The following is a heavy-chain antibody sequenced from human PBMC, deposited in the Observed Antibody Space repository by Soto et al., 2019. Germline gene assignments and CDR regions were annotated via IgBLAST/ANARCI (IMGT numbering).Heavy chain of an antibody. CDR3: ARERPDGSRLDP. CDR1: GGSISSGDYY. J-gene: IGHJ5*02. D-gene: IGHD6-13*01. Sequence: QVQLQESGPGLVKPSQTLSLTCTVSGGSISSGDYYWSWIRQPPGKGLEWIGYIYYSGSTYYNPSLRSRVTISVDTSQNQFPLKLSSVTAADTAVYYCARERPDGSRLDPWGQGTLVTVSS. V-gene: IGHV4-30-4*01. CDR2: IYYSGST.